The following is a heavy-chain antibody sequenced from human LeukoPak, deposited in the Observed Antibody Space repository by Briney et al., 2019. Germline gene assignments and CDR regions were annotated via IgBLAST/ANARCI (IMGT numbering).Heavy chain of an antibody. Sequence: GGSLRLSCAASGFTFSSYAMTWVRQAPGKGLEWVSAISGNGGSTYYTDSVKGRFIISRDNSKNTLYLQMNSLRAEDTAVYYCAKGQQGGTTMRLFDYWGQGTLVTVSS. V-gene: IGHV3-23*01. CDR1: GFTFSSYA. J-gene: IGHJ4*02. CDR3: AKGQQGGTTMRLFDY. CDR2: ISGNGGST. D-gene: IGHD1-1*01.